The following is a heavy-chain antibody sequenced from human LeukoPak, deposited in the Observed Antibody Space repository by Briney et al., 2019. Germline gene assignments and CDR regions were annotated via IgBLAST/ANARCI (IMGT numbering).Heavy chain of an antibody. D-gene: IGHD6-19*01. CDR3: ARDSKLYSNGWYGSRFYYYYMDV. V-gene: IGHV1-46*01. CDR2: INPSGGSI. CDR1: GDIFSSYY. J-gene: IGHJ6*03. Sequence: GASVKVSCKASGDIFSSYYMHWVRRAPGQGLEWMGIINPSGGSISYAQKFQGRVTMTRDMSTSTVYMELSSLRSEDTAVYYCARDSKLYSNGWYGSRFYYYYMDVWGKGTTVTVSS.